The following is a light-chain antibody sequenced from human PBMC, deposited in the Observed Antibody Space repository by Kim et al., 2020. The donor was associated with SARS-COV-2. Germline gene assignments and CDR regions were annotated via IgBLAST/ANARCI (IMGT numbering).Light chain of an antibody. CDR2: KAS. CDR3: QQYNSYSYT. J-gene: IGKJ2*01. CDR1: QSIGSW. V-gene: IGKV1-5*03. Sequence: SASGGDRVTITCRASQSIGSWLAWYQQKPGKAPKLLIYKASTLESGVPSRFSGSGSGTEFTLTISGMQPDDFATYYCQQYNSYSYTFGQGTKLEI.